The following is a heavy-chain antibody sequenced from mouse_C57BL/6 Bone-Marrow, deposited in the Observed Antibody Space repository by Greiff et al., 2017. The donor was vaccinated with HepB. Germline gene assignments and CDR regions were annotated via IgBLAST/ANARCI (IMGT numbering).Heavy chain of an antibody. Sequence: QVQLQQPGAELVRPGSSVKLSCKASGYTFTSYWMHWVKQRPIQGLEWIGNIDPSDSETHYNQKFKDKATLTVDKSSSTAYMQLSSLTSEDSAVYYCARSGCDGDWYFDVWGTGTTVTVSS. D-gene: IGHD3-1*01. V-gene: IGHV1-52*01. CDR1: GYTFTSYW. CDR2: IDPSDSET. CDR3: ARSGCDGDWYFDV. J-gene: IGHJ1*03.